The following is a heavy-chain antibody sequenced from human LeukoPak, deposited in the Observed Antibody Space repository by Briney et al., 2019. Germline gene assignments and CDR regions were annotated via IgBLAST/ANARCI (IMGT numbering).Heavy chain of an antibody. Sequence: SETLSLTCTVSSASITSSPYFWGWIRQSPGKGLEWIGSISYSGTTHYNPSLKSRVTISVDTSKNQFSLKLNSVTAADTAVFYCAANSADYNTLGSSYKVWGQGTLVTVSS. V-gene: IGHV4-39*01. D-gene: IGHD3-10*01. CDR1: SASITSSPYF. J-gene: IGHJ4*02. CDR3: AANSADYNTLGSSYKV. CDR2: ISYSGTT.